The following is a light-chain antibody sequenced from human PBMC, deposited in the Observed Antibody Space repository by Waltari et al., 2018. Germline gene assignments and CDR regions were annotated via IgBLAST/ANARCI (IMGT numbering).Light chain of an antibody. J-gene: IGKJ4*01. CDR1: QSVSHSN. CDR2: GVS. CDR3: QQYAGSPIN. Sequence: EIVLTQSPRTLSSSPGERATLSCRATQSVSHSNLAWYQQKGGQAPRLLTYGVSSRATGIAERFSGSGAGTDFTFGICRLEPDDYGVYYCQQYAGSPINFGGGTKVEI. V-gene: IGKV3-20*01.